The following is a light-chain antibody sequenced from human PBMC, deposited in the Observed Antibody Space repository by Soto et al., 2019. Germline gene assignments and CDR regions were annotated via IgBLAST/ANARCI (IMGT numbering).Light chain of an antibody. CDR3: SSYAGSNNLV. CDR2: EVS. J-gene: IGLJ2*01. CDR1: SSDVGGCNS. Sequence: QSALTQPPSASGSPGQSVTISCTGTSSDVGGCNSVSWYQQHPGKVPRLMIYEVSKRPSGVPDRFSGSKSVNTASLTVSGLQAEDEADYYCSSYAGSNNLVFGGGTKLTVL. V-gene: IGLV2-8*01.